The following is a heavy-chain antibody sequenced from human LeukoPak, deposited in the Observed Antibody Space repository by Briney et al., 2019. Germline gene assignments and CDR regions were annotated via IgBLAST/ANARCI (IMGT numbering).Heavy chain of an antibody. CDR3: ARAETEYYYDSSGYYLGY. Sequence: PSETLSLTCTDSGGSISSYYWSWIRQPPGKGLEWIGYIYYSGSTNYNPSLKSRVTISVDTSKNQFSLKLSSVTAADTAVYYCARAETEYYYDSSGYYLGYWGQGTLVTVSS. CDR1: GGSISSYY. V-gene: IGHV4-59*01. CDR2: IYYSGST. J-gene: IGHJ4*02. D-gene: IGHD3-22*01.